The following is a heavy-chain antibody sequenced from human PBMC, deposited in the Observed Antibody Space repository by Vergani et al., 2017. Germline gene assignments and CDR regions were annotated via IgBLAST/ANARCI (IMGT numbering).Heavy chain of an antibody. CDR1: GFTFSSYA. CDR2: ISGSGGNT. J-gene: IGHJ4*02. D-gene: IGHD3-16*01. Sequence: EVQLLESGGGLVQPGGSLRLSCAASGFTFSSYAMSWVRQGPGKGLEWVSAISGSGGNTYYANSGKGRFTISRDNTKNTLYLQMNSLGAEDTAVYYCAKGRGVMVDYWGQGTLVTVSS. CDR3: AKGRGVMVDY. V-gene: IGHV3-23*01.